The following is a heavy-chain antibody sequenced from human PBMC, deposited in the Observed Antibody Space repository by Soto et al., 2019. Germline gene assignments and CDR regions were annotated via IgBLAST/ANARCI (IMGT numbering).Heavy chain of an antibody. D-gene: IGHD1-1*01. CDR2: MNPNSGNI. CDR3: ARVNWNDYYYYYGMDV. CDR1: GYTFTSYD. V-gene: IGHV1-8*01. J-gene: IGHJ6*02. Sequence: QVQLVQSGAEVKKPGASVKVSCKASGYTFTSYDINWVRQATGQGLEWMGWMNPNSGNIGYAQKFQGRVTRTRNTSISTAYTELSSLRCEDTAVYYCARVNWNDYYYYYGMDVWGQGTTVTVS.